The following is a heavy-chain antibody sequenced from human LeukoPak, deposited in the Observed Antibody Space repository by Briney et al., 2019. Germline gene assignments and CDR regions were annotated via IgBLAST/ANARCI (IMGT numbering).Heavy chain of an antibody. J-gene: IGHJ4*02. CDR3: ARLEAAGRYFDY. CDR2: IYYSGST. CDR1: GGSISSYY. Sequence: SETLSLTCTVSGGSISSYYWSWIRQPPGKGLEWIGYIYYSGSTNYNPPLKSRVTISVDTSKNQFSLKLSSVTAADTAVYYCARLEAAGRYFDYWGQGTLVTVSS. D-gene: IGHD2-15*01. V-gene: IGHV4-59*08.